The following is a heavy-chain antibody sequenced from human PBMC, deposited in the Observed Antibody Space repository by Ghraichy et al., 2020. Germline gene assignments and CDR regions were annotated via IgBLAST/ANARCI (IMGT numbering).Heavy chain of an antibody. D-gene: IGHD5-12*01. Sequence: GGSLRLSCAASGFTFSNAWMSWVRQAPGKGLEWVGRIKSKTDGGTTDYAAPVKGRFTISRDDSKNTLYLQMNSLKTEDTAVYYCTTDHPPLDSVDSEARPHDAFDIWGQGTMVTVSS. V-gene: IGHV3-15*01. J-gene: IGHJ3*02. CDR2: IKSKTDGGTT. CDR1: GFTFSNAW. CDR3: TTDHPPLDSVDSEARPHDAFDI.